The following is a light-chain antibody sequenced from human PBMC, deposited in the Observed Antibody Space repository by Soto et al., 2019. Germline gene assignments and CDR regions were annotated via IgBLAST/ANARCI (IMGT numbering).Light chain of an antibody. V-gene: IGKV3-15*01. CDR1: QSVSSN. Sequence: EIVMTQSPATLSVSPGERATLSCRASQSVSSNLAWYQQKPGQAPRLLIYGASTRATGIPARFSGSESVTEFTLTISSLQSEDFAVYYCQQYNNWPLTFSQGTKVEIK. J-gene: IGKJ1*01. CDR2: GAS. CDR3: QQYNNWPLT.